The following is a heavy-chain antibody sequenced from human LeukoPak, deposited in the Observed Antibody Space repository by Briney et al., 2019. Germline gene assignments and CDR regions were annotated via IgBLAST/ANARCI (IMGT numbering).Heavy chain of an antibody. CDR1: GYTFTSYG. V-gene: IGHV1-18*01. CDR3: ARDEAGIASAGPPKGDYYYYMDV. Sequence: AASVKVSCKASGYTFTSYGISWVRQAPGQGLEWMGWISAYNGNTNYAQKLQGRVTMTTDTSTSTAYMELRSLRSDDTAVYYCARDEAGIASAGPPKGDYYYYMDVWGKGTTVTVSS. J-gene: IGHJ6*03. D-gene: IGHD6-13*01. CDR2: ISAYNGNT.